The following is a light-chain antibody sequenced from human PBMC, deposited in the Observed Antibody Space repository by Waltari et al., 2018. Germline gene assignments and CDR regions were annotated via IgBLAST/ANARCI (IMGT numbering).Light chain of an antibody. CDR3: QQRSISCT. J-gene: IGKJ2*02. V-gene: IGKV3-11*01. CDR1: QSVGNY. Sequence: ILLTQSPDTLTLSQGERATLSCWASQSVGNYLAWYQQKPGQAPRLLIYDPAKRAPGIPSRFSGSGSGTDFTLTISSLEPEDFAVYYCQQRSISCTFGLGTRLEI. CDR2: DPA.